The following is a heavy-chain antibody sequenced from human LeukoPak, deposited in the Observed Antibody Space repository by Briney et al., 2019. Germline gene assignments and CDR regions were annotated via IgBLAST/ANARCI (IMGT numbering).Heavy chain of an antibody. V-gene: IGHV3-11*04. CDR1: GFTFSDYH. D-gene: IGHD6-13*01. CDR3: AKDIEAAGLFFDY. Sequence: GGSLRLSCAASGFTFSDYHMAWIRPAPGKGLQWVSYISNGGDIYYADSVKGRFTISRDNAKNSLYLQMNSLRAEDTALYYCAKDIEAAGLFFDYWGQGTLVTVSS. J-gene: IGHJ4*02. CDR2: ISNGGDI.